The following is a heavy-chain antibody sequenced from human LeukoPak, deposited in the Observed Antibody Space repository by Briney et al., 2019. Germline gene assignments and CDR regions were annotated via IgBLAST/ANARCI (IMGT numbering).Heavy chain of an antibody. V-gene: IGHV3-53*01. J-gene: IGHJ4*02. CDR3: ARDSGGYSYGLDY. D-gene: IGHD5-18*01. Sequence: GGSLRLSCAASGFTVSSSYMSWVRQAPGKGLEWVSVIYSGGSTYYADSVKGRFTISRDNSKNTLYLQMNSLRAEDTAVYYCARDSGGYSYGLDYWGQGTLVTVSS. CDR2: IYSGGST. CDR1: GFTVSSSY.